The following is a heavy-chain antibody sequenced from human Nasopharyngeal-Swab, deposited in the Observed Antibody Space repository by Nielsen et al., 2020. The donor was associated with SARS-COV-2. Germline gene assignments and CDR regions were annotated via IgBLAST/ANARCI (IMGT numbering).Heavy chain of an antibody. CDR1: GDAFSRFG. D-gene: IGHD1/OR15-1a*01. V-gene: IGHV1-69*13. CDR3: ARGKGTSYYYYYGMDV. Sequence: SVKGSCKASGDAFSRFGISWVRQAPGQGLEWMGGIIPAFGTPTYAQDSAQDLQGRVTISADESTSTAYMELSSLRSEDTAVYYCARGKGTSYYYYYGMDVWGQGTTVTVSS. J-gene: IGHJ6*02. CDR2: IIPAFGTP.